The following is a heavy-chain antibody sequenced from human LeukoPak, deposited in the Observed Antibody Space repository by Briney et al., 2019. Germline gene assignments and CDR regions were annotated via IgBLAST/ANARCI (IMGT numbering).Heavy chain of an antibody. D-gene: IGHD3-3*01. CDR1: GFTFSSYA. CDR3: ARVSYDFWSGYLDYFDY. V-gene: IGHV3-30-3*01. Sequence: PGGSLRLSCAASGFTFSSYAFHWVRQAPGKGLEWVAFISYDGSNEYFADSVKGRFTISRDNSKNTLYLQINNLRAEDTAVYYCARVSYDFWSGYLDYFDYWGQGTLVTVSS. J-gene: IGHJ4*02. CDR2: ISYDGSNE.